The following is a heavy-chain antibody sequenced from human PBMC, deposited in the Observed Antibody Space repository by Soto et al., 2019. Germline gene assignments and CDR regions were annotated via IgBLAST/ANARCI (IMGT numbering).Heavy chain of an antibody. Sequence: EVQLLESGGGLVQPGRSLRLSCVASGLSFSTYAMRWVRQAPGKGLEWVSGISESGGSTDYADSVKGRFTISRDNSKNTLYLQMNSLRVEDTAVYYCAKNMVELGFDYWGQGTLATVSS. CDR3: AKNMVELGFDY. V-gene: IGHV3-23*01. CDR2: ISESGGST. CDR1: GLSFSTYA. D-gene: IGHD1-7*01. J-gene: IGHJ4*02.